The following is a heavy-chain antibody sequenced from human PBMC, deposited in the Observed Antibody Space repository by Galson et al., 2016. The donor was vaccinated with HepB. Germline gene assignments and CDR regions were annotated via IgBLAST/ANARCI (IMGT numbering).Heavy chain of an antibody. V-gene: IGHV6-1*01. CDR3: ARDVVDRQYYFDF. CDR2: TYYRSKWYN. D-gene: IGHD2-21*01. Sequence: CAISGDSVSSNSAAWNWIRQSPSRGLEWLGRTYYRSKWYNDHAVSVESRITINPDTSKNQFHLQLNSVTPEDTAVYFCARDVVDRQYYFDFWGQGTLVTVSS. J-gene: IGHJ4*02. CDR1: GDSVSSNSAA.